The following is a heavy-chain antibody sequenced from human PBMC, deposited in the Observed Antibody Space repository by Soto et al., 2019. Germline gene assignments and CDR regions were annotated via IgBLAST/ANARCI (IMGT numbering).Heavy chain of an antibody. Sequence: GGSLRLSCAVSGFTFSSYWMTWVRQAPGKGLEWVANINQDGSEKYYVDSVKGRFTISRDNAKNSLYLQPNSLRAEDTAVYYCARDTFGSGWCHYWGPGTVVTVSS. J-gene: IGHJ4*02. V-gene: IGHV3-7*05. CDR3: ARDTFGSGWCHY. CDR2: INQDGSEK. CDR1: GFTFSSYW. D-gene: IGHD6-19*01.